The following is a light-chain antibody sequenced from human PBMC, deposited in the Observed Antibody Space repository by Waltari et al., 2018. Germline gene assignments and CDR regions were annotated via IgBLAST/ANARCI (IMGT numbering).Light chain of an antibody. CDR2: QVS. Sequence: DVVMTQSPLSLPVTLGQPASISCRSSQSLLKSGGNTFLNWFQQRPGQSPRRLIYQVSNRDSGVPDRFSGSGSGTDFTLKISRVGAEDVGVYYCMQGTHWPRTFGQGTKVEIK. CDR3: MQGTHWPRT. CDR1: QSLLKSGGNTF. V-gene: IGKV2-30*01. J-gene: IGKJ1*01.